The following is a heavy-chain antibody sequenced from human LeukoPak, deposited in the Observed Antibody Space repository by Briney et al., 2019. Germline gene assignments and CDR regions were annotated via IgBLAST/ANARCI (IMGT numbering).Heavy chain of an antibody. D-gene: IGHD6-13*01. CDR1: GFTFSGYA. J-gene: IGHJ2*01. CDR3: AKDRRQQLVLWYFDL. V-gene: IGHV3-23*01. CDR2: ISGSGGST. Sequence: GGSLRLSCAASGFTFSGYAMSWVRQAPGKGLEWVSAISGSGGSTYYADSVKGRFTISRDNSKNTLYLQMNSLRAEDTAVYYCAKDRRQQLVLWYFDLWGRGTLVTVSS.